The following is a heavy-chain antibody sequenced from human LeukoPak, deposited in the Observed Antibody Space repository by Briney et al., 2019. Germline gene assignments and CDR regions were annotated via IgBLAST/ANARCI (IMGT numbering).Heavy chain of an antibody. V-gene: IGHV1-2*02. Sequence: ASVKVSCKASGYTFTCYYMHWVRQAPGQGLEWMGWINPNSGGTNYAQKFQGRVTMTRDTSISTAYMELSRLRSDDTAVYYCARGSITIFGVVIPSDYWGQGTLVTVSS. J-gene: IGHJ4*02. CDR1: GYTFTCYY. CDR3: ARGSITIFGVVIPSDY. CDR2: INPNSGGT. D-gene: IGHD3-3*01.